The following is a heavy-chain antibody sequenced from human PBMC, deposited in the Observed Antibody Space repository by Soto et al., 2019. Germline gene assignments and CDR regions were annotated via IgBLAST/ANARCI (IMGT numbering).Heavy chain of an antibody. J-gene: IGHJ5*02. CDR3: ARYYDFWSGYYTAWFDP. V-gene: IGHV4-61*01. CDR1: GASLRSGSYY. Sequence: SETLSLTCTVSGASLRSGSYYWSWIRQPPGKGLEWIGYISHSGRTNYDPSLKSRLTMSVDTSQNQFSLQLNSVTAADTAVYYCARYYDFWSGYYTAWFDPWGQGTLVTVS. D-gene: IGHD3-3*01. CDR2: ISHSGRT.